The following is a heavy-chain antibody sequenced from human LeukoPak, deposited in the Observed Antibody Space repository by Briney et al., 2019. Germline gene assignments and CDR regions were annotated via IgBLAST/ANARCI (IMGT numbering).Heavy chain of an antibody. Sequence: GESLKISCKGSGYRFASYWIGWVRQTPGKGLEWMGIIYPGDSDTRYSPSFQGQVTISADKSISTAYLQWSSLKASDTAMYYCAREYSSSSDYWGQGTLVTVSS. CDR1: GYRFASYW. CDR2: IYPGDSDT. D-gene: IGHD6-6*01. CDR3: AREYSSSSDY. V-gene: IGHV5-51*01. J-gene: IGHJ4*02.